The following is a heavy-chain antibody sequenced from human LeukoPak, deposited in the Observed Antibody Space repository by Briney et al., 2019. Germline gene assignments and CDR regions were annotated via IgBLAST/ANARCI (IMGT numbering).Heavy chain of an antibody. Sequence: SEALSLTCDVFGYSITSGYYWGWIRQPPGKGLEWIGSISQYGTTSYDPSLKSRVIMSVDTSKNQFPLKLTSVTAADTAVYYCARTSTTLTWGQGILVTVSS. V-gene: IGHV4-38-2*01. D-gene: IGHD4-11*01. J-gene: IGHJ4*02. CDR3: ARTSTTLT. CDR1: GYSITSGYY. CDR2: ISQYGTT.